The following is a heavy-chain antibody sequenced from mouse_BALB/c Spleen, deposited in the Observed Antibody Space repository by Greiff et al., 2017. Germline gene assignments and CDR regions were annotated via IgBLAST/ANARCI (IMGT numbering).Heavy chain of an antibody. CDR2: ISSGGSYT. CDR1: GFTFSSYA. CDR3: ARNPFSYWYFDV. J-gene: IGHJ1*01. Sequence: DVMLVESGGGLVKPGGSLKLSCAASGFTFSSYAMSWVRQSPEKRLEWVAEISSGGSYTYYPDTVTGRFTISRDNAKNTLYLEMSSLRSEDTAMYYCARNPFSYWYFDVWGAGTTVTVSS. V-gene: IGHV5-9-4*01.